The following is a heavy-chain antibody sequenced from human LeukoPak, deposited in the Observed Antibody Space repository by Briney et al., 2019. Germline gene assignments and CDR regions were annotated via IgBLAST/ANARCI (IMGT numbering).Heavy chain of an antibody. CDR2: INPNSGGT. CDR1: GYTFTGYY. V-gene: IGHV1-2*02. D-gene: IGHD6-19*01. J-gene: IGHJ3*02. CDR3: ARGGIAVAEGDAFDI. Sequence: ASVKVSCKASGYTFTGYYMHWVRQAPGQGLEWMGWINPNSGGTNYAQKFQGRVTMTRDTSISTAYMELSRLRSDDTAVYYCARGGIAVAEGDAFDIWGQGTMVTVSS.